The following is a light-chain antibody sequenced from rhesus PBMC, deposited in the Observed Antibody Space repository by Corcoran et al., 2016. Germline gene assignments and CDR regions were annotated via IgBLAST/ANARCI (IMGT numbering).Light chain of an antibody. CDR2: KAS. CDR3: LQYSSSPFT. J-gene: IGKJ3*01. V-gene: IGKV1-22*01. Sequence: DIQMTQSPSSLSASVGDTVTITCRASQSISSWLDWYQQKPGKAPKLLIYKASSLQSGVPSRFSGSASGTDFTLTISSLQPEEFATYYCLQYSSSPFTFGPGTKLDIK. CDR1: QSISSW.